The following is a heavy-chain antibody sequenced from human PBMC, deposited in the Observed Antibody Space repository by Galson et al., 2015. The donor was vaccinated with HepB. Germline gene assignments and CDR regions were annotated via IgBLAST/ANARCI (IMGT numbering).Heavy chain of an antibody. Sequence: SVKVSCKASGYTFTSYYMHWVRQAPGQGLEWMGIINPSGGSTSYAQKLQGRVTMTTDTSTSTAYMELRSLRSDDTAVYYCARDSRYYEGDYWGQGTLVTVSS. D-gene: IGHD3-22*01. CDR3: ARDSRYYEGDY. CDR2: INPSGGST. V-gene: IGHV1-46*01. CDR1: GYTFTSYY. J-gene: IGHJ4*02.